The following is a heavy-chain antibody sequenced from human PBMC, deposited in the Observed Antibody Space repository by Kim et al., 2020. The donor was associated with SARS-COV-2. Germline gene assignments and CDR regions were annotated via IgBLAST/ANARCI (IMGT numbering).Heavy chain of an antibody. CDR3: ARDLFIGQQLGSDDY. V-gene: IGHV1-3*01. CDR2: INAGNGNT. J-gene: IGHJ4*02. D-gene: IGHD6-13*01. CDR1: GYTFTSYA. Sequence: ASVKVSCKASGYTFTSYAMHWVRQAPGQRLEWMGWINAGNGNTKYSQKFQGRVTITRDTSASTAYMELSSLRSEDTAVYYCARDLFIGQQLGSDDYWGQGTLVTVSS.